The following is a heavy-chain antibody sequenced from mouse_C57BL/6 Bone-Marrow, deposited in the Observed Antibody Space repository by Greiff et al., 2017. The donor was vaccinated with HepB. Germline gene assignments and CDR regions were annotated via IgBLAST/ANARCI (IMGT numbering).Heavy chain of an antibody. CDR3: TTLGAYAMDY. CDR1: GFNIKDDY. Sequence: EVQLQESGAELVRPGASVKLSCTASGFNIKDDYMHWVKQRPEQGLEWLGWIDPENGDTEYASNFQGKATIPADTSSNTAYLQLSSLTSEDTAVYYCTTLGAYAMDYWGQGTSVTVSS. V-gene: IGHV14-4*01. J-gene: IGHJ4*01. CDR2: IDPENGDT.